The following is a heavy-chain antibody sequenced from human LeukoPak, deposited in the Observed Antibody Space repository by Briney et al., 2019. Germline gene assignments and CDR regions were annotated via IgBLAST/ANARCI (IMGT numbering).Heavy chain of an antibody. Sequence: EASVKVSCKASGYTFTTYSLNWVRQSPGQGLEWMGWINTNNGNPTYAQGSTGRFVFSLDTSASTAFLQISSPEAEDTAVYYCARKQVEPDRYFDYWGLGTLITVSS. D-gene: IGHD6-6*01. CDR1: GYTFTTYS. V-gene: IGHV7-4-1*02. CDR2: INTNNGNP. CDR3: ARKQVEPDRYFDY. J-gene: IGHJ4*02.